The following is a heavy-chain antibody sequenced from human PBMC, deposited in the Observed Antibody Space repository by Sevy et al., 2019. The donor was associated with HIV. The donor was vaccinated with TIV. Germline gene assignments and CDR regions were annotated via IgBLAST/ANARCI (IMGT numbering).Heavy chain of an antibody. CDR2: ITWDGDNT. J-gene: IGHJ4*02. V-gene: IGHV3-43*01. Sequence: GGSLRLSCVASGFTFDDYTMHWVRQAPGKGLEWVSLITWDGDNTDYADSVKGRFTISRDNTKNSLYLQMNSLRTEDTALYYCSKDMAREGSGSYIFDYWGQGTLVTVSS. D-gene: IGHD3-10*01. CDR3: SKDMAREGSGSYIFDY. CDR1: GFTFDDYT.